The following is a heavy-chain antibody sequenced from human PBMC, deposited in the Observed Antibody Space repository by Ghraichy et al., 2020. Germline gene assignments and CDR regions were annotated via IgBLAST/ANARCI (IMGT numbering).Heavy chain of an antibody. Sequence: ASVKVSCKASGYSFTTYYMHWMRQAPGQGVEWMGCVNPNSGDAAYAQKFQGGVILTMDTSITTGYMELTRLTFDDTAIYYCARDIEGSAGKYFDRWGRGTLVTVSS. CDR3: ARDIEGSAGKYFDR. D-gene: IGHD3-10*01. V-gene: IGHV1-2*02. CDR2: VNPNSGDA. J-gene: IGHJ2*01. CDR1: GYSFTTYY.